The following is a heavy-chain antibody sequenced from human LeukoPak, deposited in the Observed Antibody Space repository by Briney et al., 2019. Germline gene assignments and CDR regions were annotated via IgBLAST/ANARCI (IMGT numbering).Heavy chain of an antibody. CDR1: GFTFSSYE. V-gene: IGHV3-48*03. D-gene: IGHD3-10*01. J-gene: IGHJ3*01. Sequence: GGSLRLSCAASGFTFSSYEMNRVRQAPGKGLEWVSYISSSGSTIYYADSVRGRFTISRDNSKNMVYMQMNGLRDEDTAVYYCAKGVRGVIRDAFDVWGQGTTVTVSS. CDR3: AKGVRGVIRDAFDV. CDR2: ISSSGSTI.